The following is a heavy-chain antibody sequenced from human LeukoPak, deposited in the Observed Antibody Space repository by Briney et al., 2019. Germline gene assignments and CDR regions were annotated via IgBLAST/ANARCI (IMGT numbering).Heavy chain of an antibody. V-gene: IGHV4-39*07. CDR1: GGSISGRPYY. Sequence: SETLSLTCTVSGGSISGRPYYWAWIRQPPEKGPEWIGSAYYTGNTYYNSSLKSRVTISLDTSKNQFSLKLNSVTAADTAVYYCARGAYFDSWGRGTLFTVSS. CDR2: AYYTGNT. CDR3: ARGAYFDS. J-gene: IGHJ4*02. D-gene: IGHD3-16*01.